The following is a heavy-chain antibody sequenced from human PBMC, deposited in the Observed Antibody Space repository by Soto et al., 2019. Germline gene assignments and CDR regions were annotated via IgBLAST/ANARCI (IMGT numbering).Heavy chain of an antibody. CDR3: AIFYGDRPFDI. CDR2: VYYSGST. J-gene: IGHJ3*02. V-gene: IGHV4-59*01. Sequence: QVQLQESGPGLVKPSETLSLTCTVSGGSISSYYWSWIRQPPGKGLEWIGYVYYSGSTSYNPSLKSRVTISVDTSKNQFSLKLSSVTAADTAVSYCAIFYGDRPFDIWGQGTMVTVSS. CDR1: GGSISSYY. D-gene: IGHD4-17*01.